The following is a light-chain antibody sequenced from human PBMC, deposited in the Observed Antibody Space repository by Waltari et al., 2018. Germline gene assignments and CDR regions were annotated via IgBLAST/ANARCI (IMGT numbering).Light chain of an antibody. V-gene: IGKV3-20*01. J-gene: IGKJ1*01. CDR3: QHYVRLPAT. CDR2: GAS. CDR1: QSVSRS. Sequence: IVLTQSPGTLSLSPGERATLSCRASQSVSRSFAWYQQKPGQATKLPIFGASTRATGIPDRFTGSGSGTDFSLTISSLEPEDFAIYFCQHYVRLPATFGQGTKVEIK.